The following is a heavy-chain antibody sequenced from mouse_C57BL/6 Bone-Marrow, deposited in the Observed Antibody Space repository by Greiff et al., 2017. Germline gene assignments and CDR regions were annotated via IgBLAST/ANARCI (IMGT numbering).Heavy chain of an antibody. V-gene: IGHV5S21*01. CDR1: GFTFSSYA. CDR3: ARGGYGSSVERFAY. J-gene: IGHJ3*01. Sequence: EVKVVESGEGLVKPGGSLKLSCAASGFTFSSYAMSWVRQTPEKRLEWVAYISSGGDYIYYADTVKGRVTISRDNARNTLYLQMSSLKSEDTAMYYCARGGYGSSVERFAYWGQGTLVTVSA. D-gene: IGHD1-1*01. CDR2: ISSGGDYI.